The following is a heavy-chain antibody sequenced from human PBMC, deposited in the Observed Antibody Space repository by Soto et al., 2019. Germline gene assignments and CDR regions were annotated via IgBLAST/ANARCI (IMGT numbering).Heavy chain of an antibody. CDR2: VSGSGGST. CDR1: GFTFTTYA. Sequence: EVQLLESGGGLVQPGGSLRLSCAASGFTFTTYAMNWVRQAPGKGQEWVSTVSGSGGSTYHADSVKGRFTVSRDNSKNTLYLQMNCLRTEDTAVYYCAKQTPNAGCTVWGQGTTVTVSS. CDR3: AKQTPNAGCTV. J-gene: IGHJ6*02. D-gene: IGHD2-8*01. V-gene: IGHV3-23*01.